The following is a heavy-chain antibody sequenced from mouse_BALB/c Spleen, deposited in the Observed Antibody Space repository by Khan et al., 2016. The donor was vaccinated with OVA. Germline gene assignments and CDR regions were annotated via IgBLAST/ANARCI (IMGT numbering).Heavy chain of an antibody. CDR1: GFSLTTYG. D-gene: IGHD2-12*01. J-gene: IGHJ4*01. CDR3: ARQPYYNYDIIDY. V-gene: IGHV2-6-1*01. CDR2: IWSDGTT. Sequence: QVQLQQSGPGLAAPSQSLSITCTISGFSLTTYGVHWVRQPPGKGLEWLVVIWSDGTTNYNSALKYRLTITKDNSQRQVFLKMNSLQTDDTAIYFCARQPYYNYDIIDYWGQGTSVTVSS.